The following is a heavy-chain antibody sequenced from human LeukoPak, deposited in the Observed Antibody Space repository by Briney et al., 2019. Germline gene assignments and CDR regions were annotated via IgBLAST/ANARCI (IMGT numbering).Heavy chain of an antibody. CDR1: GFTFSSFG. D-gene: IGHD6-13*01. CDR2: ISYDGSNK. J-gene: IGHJ4*02. CDR3: AKTRPLDSSSWSHGDY. V-gene: IGHV3-30*18. Sequence: GGSLRLSCAASGFTFSSFGIHWVRQAPGKGLEWVAVISYDGSNKYYADSVKGRFTISRDNSKNTLYLQIDSLRAEDTAVYYCAKTRPLDSSSWSHGDYWGQGTLVTVSS.